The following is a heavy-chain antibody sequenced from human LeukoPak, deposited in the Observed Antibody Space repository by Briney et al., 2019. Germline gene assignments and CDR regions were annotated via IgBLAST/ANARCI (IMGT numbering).Heavy chain of an antibody. CDR3: AREAYCGGDCYSDSDY. D-gene: IGHD2-21*02. J-gene: IGHJ4*02. CDR1: GGSISSGDYY. Sequence: SETLSLTCTVSGGSISSGDYYWSWIRQPPGKGLEWIGYIYYSGSTYYNPSLKSRVTISVDTSKNQFSLKLSSVTAADTAVYYCAREAYCGGDCYSDSDYWGQGTLVTVSS. CDR2: IYYSGST. V-gene: IGHV4-30-4*01.